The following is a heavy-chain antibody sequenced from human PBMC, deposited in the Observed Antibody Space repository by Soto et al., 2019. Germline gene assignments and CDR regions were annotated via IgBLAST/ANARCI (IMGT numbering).Heavy chain of an antibody. Sequence: GGSLRLSVAASGFTFSSYAMNWVRQTAGKGLEWVSTISGSGGSAYYAYSVKGLLTIFRDNSKNTLYLQMNSPRAEATAVYYCAQPGYAQKPPHAIYYFDSWGQGTLVTVYS. J-gene: IGHJ4*02. CDR2: ISGSGGSA. CDR1: GFTFSSYA. CDR3: AQPGYAQKPPHAIYYFDS. D-gene: IGHD2-8*01. V-gene: IGHV3-23*01.